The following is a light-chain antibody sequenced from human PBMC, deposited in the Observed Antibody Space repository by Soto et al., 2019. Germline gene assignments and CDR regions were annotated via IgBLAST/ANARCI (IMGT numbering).Light chain of an antibody. V-gene: IGKV3-20*01. CDR3: QHYGSSPAYT. CDR2: SAS. J-gene: IGKJ2*01. Sequence: EIVLTQSPGTLSLSPGERATLSCRTSQSVSKSYLAWFQQRPGQAPRLLIYSASTRATGIPDRFSGSGSGTDFTLTISRLEPEDFAVYYCQHYGSSPAYTFGRGTKLEIK. CDR1: QSVSKSY.